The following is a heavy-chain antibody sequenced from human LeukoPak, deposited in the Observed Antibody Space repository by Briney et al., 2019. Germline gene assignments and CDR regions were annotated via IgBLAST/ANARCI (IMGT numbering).Heavy chain of an antibody. CDR1: GFTFSNYY. J-gene: IGHJ4*02. D-gene: IGHD2-2*01. V-gene: IGHV3-11*04. CDR2: ISNTGTSI. CDR3: AKGGGYCSSTSCYLLDY. Sequence: GGSLRLSCAASGFTFSNYYMSWIRQAPGKGLEWVSYISNTGTSISYADSVKGRFTISRDNSKNTLYLQMNSLRAEDTAVYYCAKGGGYCSSTSCYLLDYWGQGTLVTVSS.